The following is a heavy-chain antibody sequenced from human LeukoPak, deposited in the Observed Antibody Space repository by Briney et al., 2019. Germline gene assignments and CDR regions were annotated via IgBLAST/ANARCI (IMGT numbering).Heavy chain of an antibody. D-gene: IGHD6-13*01. V-gene: IGHV5-51*01. J-gene: IGHJ6*03. Sequence: GESLKISCKGSGYSFTSYWIGWVRQMPGKGLEWMGIIYPGDSDTRYSPSFQGRVTISTDKSIGTAYLQWSSLKASDTAIYFCARQGAAARESVDSYYYMDVWGKGTTVTVSS. CDR2: IYPGDSDT. CDR3: ARQGAAARESVDSYYYMDV. CDR1: GYSFTSYW.